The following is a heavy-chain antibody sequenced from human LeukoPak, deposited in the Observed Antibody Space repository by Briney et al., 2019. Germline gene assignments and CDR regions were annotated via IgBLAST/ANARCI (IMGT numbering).Heavy chain of an antibody. J-gene: IGHJ6*03. Sequence: GGSLRLSCAASGFTFSSYVMSWVRQAPGEGLEWVSAIGGSGGSTYYADSVKGRFTISRDNSKNTLYLQMNSLRVEDTAVYYCARELSSSWYGTYYYYYMDVWGKGTTVTVSS. V-gene: IGHV3-23*01. CDR3: ARELSSSWYGTYYYYYMDV. CDR1: GFTFSSYV. CDR2: IGGSGGST. D-gene: IGHD6-13*01.